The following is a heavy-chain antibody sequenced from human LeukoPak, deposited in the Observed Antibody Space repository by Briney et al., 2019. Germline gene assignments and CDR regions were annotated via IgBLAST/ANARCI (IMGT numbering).Heavy chain of an antibody. CDR1: GFTFSNYR. CDR2: INSEGTRA. D-gene: IGHD2-15*01. J-gene: IGHJ6*03. V-gene: IGHV3-74*01. Sequence: GGSLRLSCLASGFTFSNYRMHLVRQGPGKGPVLVSDINSEGTRATYAASVKGRFTISSDNAKNTLYLQMNSLRAEDTAVYYCARGGGYYHYYMDVWGKGTTVTVSS. CDR3: ARGGGYYHYYMDV.